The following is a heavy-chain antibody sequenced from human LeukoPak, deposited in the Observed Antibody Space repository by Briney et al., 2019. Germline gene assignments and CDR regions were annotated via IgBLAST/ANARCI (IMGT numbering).Heavy chain of an antibody. CDR3: ATDPRPDSGNFLGFEY. J-gene: IGHJ4*02. D-gene: IGHD4-23*01. V-gene: IGHV3-74*01. CDR1: GFTFSSYW. CDR2: INSDGSST. Sequence: GGSLRLSCAASGFTFSSYWMPWVRQAPGKGLVWVSRINSDGSSTSYADSVKGRFTISRDNAKNSLYLQMSSLRAEDTAVYYCATDPRPDSGNFLGFEYWGQGTLVTVSS.